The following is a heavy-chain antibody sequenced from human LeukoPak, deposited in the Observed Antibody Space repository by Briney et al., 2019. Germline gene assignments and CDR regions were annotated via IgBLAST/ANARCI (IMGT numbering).Heavy chain of an antibody. J-gene: IGHJ3*02. Sequence: ASVKVSCKASGYTFTSYDINWVRQATGQGLEWMGWMNPNSGNTGYAQKFQGRVTITRNTSISTAYMELSSLRSEDTAVYYCARVAMIVAAAFDIWGQGTMVTVSS. D-gene: IGHD3-22*01. CDR2: MNPNSGNT. V-gene: IGHV1-8*03. CDR3: ARVAMIVAAAFDI. CDR1: GYTFTSYD.